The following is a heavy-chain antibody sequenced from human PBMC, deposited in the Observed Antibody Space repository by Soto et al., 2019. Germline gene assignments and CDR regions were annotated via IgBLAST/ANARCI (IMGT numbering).Heavy chain of an antibody. J-gene: IGHJ4*02. CDR2: ISGSGGST. V-gene: IGHV3-23*01. CDR3: AKDSKMDLRSRTWDY. D-gene: IGHD3-16*01. CDR1: GFTFSSYA. Sequence: GGSLGLSCAASGFTFSSYAMSWVRQAPGKGLEWVSAISGSGGSTYYADSVKGRFTISRDNSKNTLYLQMNSLRAEDTAVYYCAKDSKMDLRSRTWDYWGQGTLVTVSA.